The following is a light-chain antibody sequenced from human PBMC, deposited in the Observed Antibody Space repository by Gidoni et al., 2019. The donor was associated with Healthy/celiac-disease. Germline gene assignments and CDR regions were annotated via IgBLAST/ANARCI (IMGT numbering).Light chain of an antibody. J-gene: IGKJ4*01. CDR3: QQRSNWPLT. CDR2: DAS. V-gene: IGKV3-11*01. Sequence: EIVLTQYPATLSLSPGERATLSCRASQIVSSYLAWYQQKPGQAPRLLIYDASTRATGIPARFSGSGSGTDFTLTISSLEPEDFAVYYCQQRSNWPLTFGGGTKVEIK. CDR1: QIVSSY.